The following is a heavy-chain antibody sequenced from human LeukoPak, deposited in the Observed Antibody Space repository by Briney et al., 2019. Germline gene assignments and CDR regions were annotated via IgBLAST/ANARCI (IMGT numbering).Heavy chain of an antibody. V-gene: IGHV3-9*01. CDR2: ISWNSGSI. CDR1: GFTFDDYA. CDR3: AKDGGTDFWSGYGSNWFDP. Sequence: SGGSLRLSCAASGFTFDDYAMHWVRQAPGKSLEWVSGISWNSGSIGYADSVKGRFTISRDNAKNSLYLQMNSLRAEDTALYYCAKDGGTDFWSGYGSNWFDPWGQGTLVTVSS. D-gene: IGHD3-3*01. J-gene: IGHJ5*02.